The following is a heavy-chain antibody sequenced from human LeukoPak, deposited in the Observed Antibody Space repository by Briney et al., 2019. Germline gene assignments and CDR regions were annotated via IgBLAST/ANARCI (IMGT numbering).Heavy chain of an antibody. J-gene: IGHJ6*03. CDR2: IDWDDDK. Sequence: TLSLTCTVSGGSISSYFWTWIRQPPGKALEWLARIDWDDDKYYSTSLKTRLTTSKDTSKNQVVLTMTNMDPVDTATYFCARTYGDYSSYYYYYYLDVWGKGTTVTISS. V-gene: IGHV2-70*11. D-gene: IGHD4-17*01. CDR1: GGSISSYFW. CDR3: ARTYGDYSSYYYYYYLDV.